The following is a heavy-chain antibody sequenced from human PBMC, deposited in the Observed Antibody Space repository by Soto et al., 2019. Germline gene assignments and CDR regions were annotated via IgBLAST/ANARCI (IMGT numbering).Heavy chain of an antibody. Sequence: ASVKVSCKASGYSFTDYHIHWVRQAPGQGLEWLGRINPKSGGTSTAQKFQGWVTMTTDTSISTASMELTRLTSDDTAIYYCARGDSTDCSNGVCSFFYNHDMDVWGQGTLVTVSS. V-gene: IGHV1-2*04. CDR3: ARGDSTDCSNGVCSFFYNHDMDV. J-gene: IGHJ6*02. D-gene: IGHD2-8*01. CDR2: INPKSGGT. CDR1: GYSFTDYH.